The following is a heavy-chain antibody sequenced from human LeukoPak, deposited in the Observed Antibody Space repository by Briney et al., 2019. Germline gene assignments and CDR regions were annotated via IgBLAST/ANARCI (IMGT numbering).Heavy chain of an antibody. CDR2: FDPEDGET. CDR3: ATADIVATILGSSSGSFDY. Sequence: ASVKVSCKVSGYNLSELSMHWVRQAPGKGLERMGGFDPEDGETIYAQKFQGRVTMTEDTSTDTAYMELSSLRSEDAAMYYCATADIVATILGSSSGSFDYWGQGTLVTVSS. CDR1: GYNLSELS. D-gene: IGHD5-12*01. J-gene: IGHJ4*02. V-gene: IGHV1-24*01.